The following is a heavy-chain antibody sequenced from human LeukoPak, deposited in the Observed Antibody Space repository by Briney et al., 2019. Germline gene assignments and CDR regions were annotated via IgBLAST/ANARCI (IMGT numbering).Heavy chain of an antibody. CDR3: AREGGDYDILTGYFAFDI. CDR2: IKQDGSEK. CDR1: GFTFSSYW. Sequence: GGSLRLSCAASGFTFSSYWMSWVRQAPGKGLEWVANIKQDGSEKYYVDSVKGRFTISRDNAKNSLYLQMNSLRAEDTAVYYCAREGGDYDILTGYFAFDIWGQGAMVTASS. J-gene: IGHJ3*02. V-gene: IGHV3-7*03. D-gene: IGHD3-9*01.